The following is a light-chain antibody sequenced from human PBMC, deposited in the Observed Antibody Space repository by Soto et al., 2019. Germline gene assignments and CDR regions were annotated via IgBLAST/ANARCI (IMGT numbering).Light chain of an antibody. CDR1: QSVSSN. CDR2: GAS. Sequence: EIVLKPSPASPSVSPWDSPDRSCTASQSVSSNLAWYQQKPGQAPRLPIYGASTRATGIPARFSGSGSGTEFTLTISSLQSEDFAVYYCQQYNNWPPWTFGQGTKVDIK. J-gene: IGKJ1*01. CDR3: QQYNNWPPWT. V-gene: IGKV3-15*01.